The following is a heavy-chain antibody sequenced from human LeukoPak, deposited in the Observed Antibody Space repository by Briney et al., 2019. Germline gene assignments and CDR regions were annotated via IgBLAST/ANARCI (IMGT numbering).Heavy chain of an antibody. Sequence: GGSLRLSCAASGFTFSTYAMSWVRQAPGKGLEWVSAISGSGGGTYYADSVKGRFTISRDNSKNTLYLQMNSLRAGDTAVYYCAKTNWNYLGGDYWGQGTLVTVSS. CDR2: ISGSGGGT. J-gene: IGHJ4*02. CDR3: AKTNWNYLGGDY. D-gene: IGHD1-7*01. CDR1: GFTFSTYA. V-gene: IGHV3-23*01.